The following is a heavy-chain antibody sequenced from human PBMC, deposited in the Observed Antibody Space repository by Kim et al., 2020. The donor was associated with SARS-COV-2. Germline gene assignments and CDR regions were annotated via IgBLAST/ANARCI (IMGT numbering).Heavy chain of an antibody. D-gene: IGHD6-13*01. J-gene: IGHJ4*02. CDR1: GFTFSSYA. CDR2: ISGSGGST. Sequence: GGSLRLSCAASGFTFSSYAMSWVRQAPGKGLEWVSAISGSGGSTYYADSVKGRFTISRDNSENTLYLQMNSLRAEDTAVYYCAKKGWQQLGFDYWGQGTLVTVSS. V-gene: IGHV3-23*01. CDR3: AKKGWQQLGFDY.